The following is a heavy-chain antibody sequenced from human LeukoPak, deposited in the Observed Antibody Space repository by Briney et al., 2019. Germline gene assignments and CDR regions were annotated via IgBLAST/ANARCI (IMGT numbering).Heavy chain of an antibody. Sequence: QPGGSLRLSCAASGFTFSSYAMSWVRQAPGKGLEWVSAISGSGGSTYYADSVKGRFTISRDNSKNTLYLQMNSLRAEDTAVYYCVKTKSVPYSNSFDYWGQGTLVTVSS. CDR2: ISGSGGST. J-gene: IGHJ4*02. CDR1: GFTFSSYA. D-gene: IGHD2-15*01. CDR3: VKTKSVPYSNSFDY. V-gene: IGHV3-23*01.